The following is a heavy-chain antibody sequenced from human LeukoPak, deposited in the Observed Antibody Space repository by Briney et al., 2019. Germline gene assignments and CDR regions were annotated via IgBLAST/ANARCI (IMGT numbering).Heavy chain of an antibody. D-gene: IGHD3-10*01. CDR1: GFIFTVYT. CDR3: ARDLYGSGRYQRDY. J-gene: IGHJ4*02. V-gene: IGHV3-21*01. CDR2: ISGSSSNI. Sequence: GGSLRLSCAASGFIFTVYTMNWVRQAPGKGLEWVSSISGSSSNIYYADSVKGRFTISRDNARNSLYLQMNSLRAEDTAVYYCARDLYGSGRYQRDYWGQGTLVTVSS.